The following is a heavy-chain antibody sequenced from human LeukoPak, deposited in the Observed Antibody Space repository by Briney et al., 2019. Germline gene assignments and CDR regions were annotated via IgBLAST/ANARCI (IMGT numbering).Heavy chain of an antibody. Sequence: PGGSLRLSCAASGFTFSSYWMSWIRQTPGKGLEWVANINQDGSDNYYVDSVKGRFTISRDNTKNSLYLQLNSLRADDTAIYYCVRDTKDYWGQGTLVTVSS. CDR3: VRDTKDY. CDR1: GFTFSSYW. V-gene: IGHV3-7*01. J-gene: IGHJ4*02. CDR2: INQDGSDN. D-gene: IGHD2-8*01.